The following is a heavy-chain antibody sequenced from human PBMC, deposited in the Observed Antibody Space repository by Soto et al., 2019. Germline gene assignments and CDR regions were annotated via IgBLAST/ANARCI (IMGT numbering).Heavy chain of an antibody. J-gene: IGHJ4*02. CDR1: GYTFTSYG. CDR2: ISAYNGNT. Sequence: ASVKVSCKASGYTFTSYGISWVRQAPGQGLELMGWISAYNGNTNYAQKLQGRVTMTTDTSMSTVYMELWSLRSDDTAVYYCARPRQGGLITSFFEYWGQGSLVTVSS. D-gene: IGHD3-16*01. CDR3: ARPRQGGLITSFFEY. V-gene: IGHV1-18*01.